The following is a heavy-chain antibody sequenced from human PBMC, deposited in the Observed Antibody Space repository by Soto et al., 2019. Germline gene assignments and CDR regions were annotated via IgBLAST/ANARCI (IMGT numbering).Heavy chain of an antibody. J-gene: IGHJ6*03. CDR2: IYHSGST. D-gene: IGHD3-3*01. CDR3: AAHFGVVNTPNHYYYYYIDV. V-gene: IGHV4-4*02. CDR1: SGSISSSNW. Sequence: QVQLQESGPGLVKPSGTLSLTCAVSSGSISSSNWWSWVRQPPGKGLEWIGEIYHSGSTNYNPSPKSRVTIAVDKSKNQFSLKLSSVTAADTALYYCAAHFGVVNTPNHYYYYYIDVWGKGTTVTVSS.